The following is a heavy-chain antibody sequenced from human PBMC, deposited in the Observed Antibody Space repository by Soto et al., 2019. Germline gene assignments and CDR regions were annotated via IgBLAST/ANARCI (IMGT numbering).Heavy chain of an antibody. J-gene: IGHJ5*02. D-gene: IGHD3-3*01. CDR3: ARQNTGANYDFWSGYTDNWFDP. Sequence: SESLSLTCAVSGGSISSSSYYWGWIRQPPGKGLEWIGSIYYSGSTYYNPSLKSRVTISVDTSKNQFSLKLSSVTAADTAVYYCARQNTGANYDFWSGYTDNWFDPWGQGTLVTVSS. CDR1: GGSISSSSYY. V-gene: IGHV4-39*01. CDR2: IYYSGST.